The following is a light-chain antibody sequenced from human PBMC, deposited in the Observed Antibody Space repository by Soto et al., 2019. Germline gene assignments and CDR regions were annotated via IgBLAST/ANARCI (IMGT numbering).Light chain of an antibody. Sequence: EIVMTQSPATLSVSPGERATLSCRASQSVSSNLAWYQQKPGQAPRILIYDASTRATGMPGRFSGSGSGTELTLNIRSLQSEDCAVYDGQQYNNWPWTFGQGTKVDIK. V-gene: IGKV3-15*01. CDR1: QSVSSN. CDR2: DAS. CDR3: QQYNNWPWT. J-gene: IGKJ1*01.